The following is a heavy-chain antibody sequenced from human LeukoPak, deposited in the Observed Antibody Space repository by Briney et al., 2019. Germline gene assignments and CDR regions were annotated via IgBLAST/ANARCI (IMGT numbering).Heavy chain of an antibody. J-gene: IGHJ4*02. CDR1: GYSFTSYW. Sequence: GESLKISCKGSGYSFTSYWIGWVRQMPGKGLEWLGIIYPGDSTTRYSPSFQGQVTVSADKSINTAYLQWSSLKASDTAMYYCARSELRNFDYWGQGTLVTVSS. CDR3: ARSELRNFDY. V-gene: IGHV5-51*01. D-gene: IGHD4-23*01. CDR2: IYPGDSTT.